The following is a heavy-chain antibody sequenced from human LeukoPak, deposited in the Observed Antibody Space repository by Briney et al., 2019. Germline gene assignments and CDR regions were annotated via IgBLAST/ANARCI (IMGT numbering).Heavy chain of an antibody. J-gene: IGHJ5*02. D-gene: IGHD3-22*01. V-gene: IGHV3-15*05. CDR2: IKSKTDRGTT. CDR1: GFSFSNAW. Sequence: GGSLRLSCEASGFSFSNAWMSWVRQAPGKGLEWVGRIKSKTDRGTTDYAAPVKGRFTISRDDSKNMLSLQMNSLQSEDTAVYYCVTDSSDSSGFSAWGQGSLVTVSS. CDR3: VTDSSDSSGFSA.